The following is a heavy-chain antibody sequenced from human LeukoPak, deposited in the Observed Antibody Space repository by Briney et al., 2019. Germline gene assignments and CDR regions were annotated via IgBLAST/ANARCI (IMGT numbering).Heavy chain of an antibody. CDR2: INPNSGDT. D-gene: IGHD5-18*01. J-gene: IGHJ4*02. V-gene: IGHV1-2*02. CDR1: GYTFTGYY. CDR3: ARVAYNYRFDY. Sequence: ASVKVSCKASGYTFTGYYMHWVRQAPGQGLEWMGWINPNSGDTNYAQKFQGRVTMTRDTSISTAYMELSRLRSDDTAVYYCARVAYNYRFDYWGQGTLVTVSS.